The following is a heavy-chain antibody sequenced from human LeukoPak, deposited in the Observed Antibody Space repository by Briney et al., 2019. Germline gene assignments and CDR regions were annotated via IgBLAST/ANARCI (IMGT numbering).Heavy chain of an antibody. CDR2: IYHSGST. Sequence: SETLSLTCTVSGGSISSYYWSWIRQPPGKGLEWIGYIYHSGSTYYNPSLKSRVTISVDRSKNQFSLKLSSVTAADTAVYYCARDEGYSYGYNWFDPWGQGTLVTVSS. CDR3: ARDEGYSYGYNWFDP. V-gene: IGHV4-59*12. D-gene: IGHD5-18*01. CDR1: GGSISSYY. J-gene: IGHJ5*02.